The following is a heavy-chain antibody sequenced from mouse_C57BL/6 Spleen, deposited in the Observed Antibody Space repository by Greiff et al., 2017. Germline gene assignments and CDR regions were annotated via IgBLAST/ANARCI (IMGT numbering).Heavy chain of an antibody. CDR1: GFTFSDYG. CDR2: ISSGSSTI. CDR3: AITAYYSNYVGY. Sequence: EVKVVESGGGLVKPGGSLKLSCAASGFTFSDYGMHWVRQAPEKGLEWVAYISSGSSTIYYADTVKGRFTISRDNAKNTLFLQMTSLRSEDTAMYYCAITAYYSNYVGYWGQGTTLTVSS. V-gene: IGHV5-17*01. D-gene: IGHD2-5*01. J-gene: IGHJ2*01.